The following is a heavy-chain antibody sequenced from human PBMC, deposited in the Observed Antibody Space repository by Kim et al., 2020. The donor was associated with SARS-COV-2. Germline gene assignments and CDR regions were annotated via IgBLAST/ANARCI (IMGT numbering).Heavy chain of an antibody. J-gene: IGHJ6*02. V-gene: IGHV3-48*03. CDR3: ARDSHSGSYHGYYGMDV. Sequence: EKSRFAISRDNAKNSLYLQMNSLRAEDTAVYYCARDSHSGSYHGYYGMDVWGQGTTVTVSS. D-gene: IGHD1-26*01.